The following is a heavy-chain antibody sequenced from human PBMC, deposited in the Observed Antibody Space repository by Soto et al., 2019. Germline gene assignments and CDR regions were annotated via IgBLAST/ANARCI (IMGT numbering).Heavy chain of an antibody. CDR3: TRHTTVIDY. CDR1: GFTFSSYA. Sequence: GGSLRLSCAASGFTFSSYAMSWVRQAPGKGLEWVSAISGSGGSTYYADSVKGRFTISRDNSKNTLYLQMNSLKTEDTAVYYCTRHTTVIDYWGQGTLVTVSS. J-gene: IGHJ4*02. D-gene: IGHD1-1*01. V-gene: IGHV3-23*01. CDR2: ISGSGGST.